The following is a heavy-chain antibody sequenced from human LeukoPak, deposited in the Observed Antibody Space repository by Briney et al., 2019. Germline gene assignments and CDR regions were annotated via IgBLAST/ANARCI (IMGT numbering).Heavy chain of an antibody. D-gene: IGHD2-2*01. Sequence: SETLSLTCAVYGGSFSGYYWSWIRRPPGKGLEWIGEINHSGSTNYNPSLKSRVTISVDTSKNQFSLKLSSVTAADTAVYYCARGHGIVVVPAAHDYYYYYMDVWGKGTTVTVSS. V-gene: IGHV4-34*01. CDR1: GGSFSGYY. J-gene: IGHJ6*03. CDR2: INHSGST. CDR3: ARGHGIVVVPAAHDYYYYYMDV.